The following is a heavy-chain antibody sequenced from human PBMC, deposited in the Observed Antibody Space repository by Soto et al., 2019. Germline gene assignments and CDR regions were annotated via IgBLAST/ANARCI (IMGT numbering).Heavy chain of an antibody. D-gene: IGHD3-10*01. V-gene: IGHV1-8*01. CDR3: ARGAQLLGSYYFDY. Sequence: ASVVSCKASGYTFTSYDINWVRQATGQGLEWMGWMNPNSGNTGYAQKFQGRVTMTRNTSISTAYMELSSLRSEDTAVYYCARGAQLLGSYYFDYWGQGTLVTVSS. CDR2: MNPNSGNT. J-gene: IGHJ4*02. CDR1: GYTFTSYD.